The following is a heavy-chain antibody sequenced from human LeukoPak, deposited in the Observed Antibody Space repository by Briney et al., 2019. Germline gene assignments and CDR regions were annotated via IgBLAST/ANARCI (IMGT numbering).Heavy chain of an antibody. V-gene: IGHV1-8*01. CDR2: MNPNSGNT. CDR3: ARGVRVAGRAAFDY. D-gene: IGHD6-19*01. Sequence: ASVKVSCKASGYTFTSYDINWVRQATGQGLEWMGWMNPNSGNTGYAQKFQGRVTMTRNTSISTAYMELSSLRSEDTAVYYCARGVRVAGRAAFDYWGQGTLVTVSS. CDR1: GYTFTSYD. J-gene: IGHJ4*02.